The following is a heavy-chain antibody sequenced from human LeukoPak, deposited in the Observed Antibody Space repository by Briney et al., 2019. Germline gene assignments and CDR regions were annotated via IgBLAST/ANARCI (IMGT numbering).Heavy chain of an antibody. J-gene: IGHJ4*02. V-gene: IGHV3-48*03. Sequence: GGSLRLSCAASGFTFSSYEMNWVRQAPGKGLEWVSYISSSGSTIYYADSVKGRFTISRDNAKNSLYLQMNSLRAEDTAVYYCARAAGYDFDSWGQGTLVTVSS. CDR1: GFTFSSYE. CDR2: ISSSGSTI. D-gene: IGHD5-12*01. CDR3: ARAAGYDFDS.